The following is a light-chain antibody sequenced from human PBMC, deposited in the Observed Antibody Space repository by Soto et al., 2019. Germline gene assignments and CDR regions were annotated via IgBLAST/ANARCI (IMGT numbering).Light chain of an antibody. J-gene: IGKJ4*01. CDR2: AAS. CDR1: QSISSY. Sequence: DIQMTQSPSSLSASVGATVTITCRASQSISSYVAWYQQKPGKVPKLLIYAASTLQSGVPSLFSGSASGTDFTLTISSLQPEDVGTYSCQKYNIAPLTFGGVNKVDIK. CDR3: QKYNIAPLT. V-gene: IGKV1-27*01.